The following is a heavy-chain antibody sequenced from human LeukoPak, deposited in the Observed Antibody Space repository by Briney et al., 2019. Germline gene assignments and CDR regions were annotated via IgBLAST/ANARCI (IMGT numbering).Heavy chain of an antibody. D-gene: IGHD6-19*01. V-gene: IGHV3-7*03. CDR2: IKEDGGVE. J-gene: IGHJ4*02. CDR3: ARDSRWLLDY. CDR1: GFTFSSHW. Sequence: PGGSLRLSCTASGFTFSSHWMTWVRQPPGKGLEWVANIKEDGGVEYYVDSVQGRFTISRDNTKNALYLQMNNLRADDTAVYFCARDSRWLLDYWGQGTLITVSS.